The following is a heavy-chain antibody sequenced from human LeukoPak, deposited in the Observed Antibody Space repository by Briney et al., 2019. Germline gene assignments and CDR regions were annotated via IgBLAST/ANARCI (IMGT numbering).Heavy chain of an antibody. V-gene: IGHV3-23*01. CDR3: ARSPAGYCSGGSCLNNWFDP. Sequence: QTGGSLRLSCAASGFTFSSYAMSWVRQAPGKGLEWVSAISGSGGSTYYADSVKGRFTISRDNSKNTLYLQKNSLRAEDTAVYYCARSPAGYCSGGSCLNNWFDPWGQGTLVTVSS. CDR2: ISGSGGST. D-gene: IGHD2-15*01. CDR1: GFTFSSYA. J-gene: IGHJ5*02.